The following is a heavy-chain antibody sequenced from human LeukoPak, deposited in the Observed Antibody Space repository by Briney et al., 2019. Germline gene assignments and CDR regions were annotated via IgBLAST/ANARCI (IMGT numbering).Heavy chain of an antibody. CDR1: GYTLTELS. V-gene: IGHV1-24*01. D-gene: IGHD1-26*01. CDR3: ATTYWGIVGVTAHYFDS. Sequence: ASVKVSCKVSGYTLTELSMHWVRQAPGKGLEWMGGFDPEDGETIYAQKFQGRVTMTEDTSTDTAYMELSSLKSEDTAVYYCATTYWGIVGVTAHYFDSWGQGTLVTVSS. CDR2: FDPEDGET. J-gene: IGHJ4*02.